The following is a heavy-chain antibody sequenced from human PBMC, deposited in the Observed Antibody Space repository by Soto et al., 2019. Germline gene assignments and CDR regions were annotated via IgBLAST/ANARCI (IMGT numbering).Heavy chain of an antibody. CDR3: ARRYVGNFDY. Sequence: QVQLQESGPGLVKPSETLSLTCTVSGGSIRSYYWSWIRQPPGKGLEWIGYIYYSGSTNYNPSLKPLVTISVDTSKNQFSLKLSSVTAADTAVYYCARRYVGNFDYWGQGTLVTVSS. D-gene: IGHD3-16*01. CDR1: GGSIRSYY. J-gene: IGHJ4*02. V-gene: IGHV4-59*01. CDR2: IYYSGST.